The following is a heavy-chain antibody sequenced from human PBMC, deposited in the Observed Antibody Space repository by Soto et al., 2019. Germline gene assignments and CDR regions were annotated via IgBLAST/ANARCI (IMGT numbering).Heavy chain of an antibody. CDR1: GDTVSSNSVA. D-gene: IGHD2-15*01. J-gene: IGHJ6*02. CDR2: TYYRSRWYS. Sequence: PSQTLSLTCVGSGDTVSSNSVAWNWVRQSPSRGLEWLGRTYYRSRWYSDYAVSVRSRIDINADTSKNQVSLQLNSVTPEDTAVYYCARSEEDSDYYYYGMDVWGHGTTVTVSS. V-gene: IGHV6-1*01. CDR3: ARSEEDSDYYYYGMDV.